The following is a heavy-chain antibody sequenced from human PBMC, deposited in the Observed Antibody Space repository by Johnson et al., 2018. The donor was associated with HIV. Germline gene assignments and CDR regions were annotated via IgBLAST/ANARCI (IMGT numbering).Heavy chain of an antibody. CDR1: GFTFSNAW. D-gene: IGHD3-22*01. CDR2: IKSKTDGGTT. Sequence: VQLVESGGGLVQPGGSLRLSCAASGFTFSNAWMSWVRQAPGKGLEWVGRIKSKTDGGTTDYAAPVKGRFTISRDNSKNTLYLQMSSLRAEDTAVYYCAKSQDRSAYDYDFDIWGQGTMVTVSS. J-gene: IGHJ3*02. CDR3: AKSQDRSAYDYDFDI. V-gene: IGHV3-15*01.